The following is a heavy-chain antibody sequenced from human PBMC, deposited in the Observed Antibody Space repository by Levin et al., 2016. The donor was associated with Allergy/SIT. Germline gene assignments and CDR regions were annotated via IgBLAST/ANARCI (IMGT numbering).Heavy chain of an antibody. CDR2: IYRSGNT. J-gene: IGHJ4*02. V-gene: IGHV4-30-2*01. CDR3: ARGGRNVKVTSRFDL. D-gene: IGHD2-21*02. CDR1: GASLSSGSYS. Sequence: SETLSLTCAVSGASLSSGSYSWTWIRQTPRKGLQWIGHIYRSGNTYYNPSLNSRVTISLDTSRTQFSLKLNFVTAADTATYYCARGGRNVKVTSRFDLWGQGILVTVSS.